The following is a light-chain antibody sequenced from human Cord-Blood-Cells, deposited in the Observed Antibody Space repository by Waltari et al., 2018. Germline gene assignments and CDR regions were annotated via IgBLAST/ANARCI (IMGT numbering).Light chain of an antibody. CDR3: AAWDDSLNGWV. J-gene: IGLJ3*02. CDR1: SSNIGSNT. CDR2: SNN. Sequence: QSVLTQPPSASGTPGQRVTISCSGSSSNIGSNTVNWYQQLPGTAPKLLIYSNNQLPSAVPDRFSGSKSGTSASLAISVLQSEDEADYYCAAWDDSLNGWVFGGGTKLTVL. V-gene: IGLV1-44*01.